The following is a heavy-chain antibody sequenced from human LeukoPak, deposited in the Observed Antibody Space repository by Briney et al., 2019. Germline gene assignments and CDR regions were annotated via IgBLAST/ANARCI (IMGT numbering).Heavy chain of an antibody. D-gene: IGHD6-19*01. Sequence: SETLSLTCAVSGGSISSGGYSWSWIRQPPGKALEWIGYIYHSGSTYYNPSLKSRVTISVDRSKNQFSLKLSSVTAADTAVYYCARAAEGDYFDYWGQGTLVTVSS. CDR3: ARAAEGDYFDY. J-gene: IGHJ4*02. V-gene: IGHV4-30-2*01. CDR2: IYHSGST. CDR1: GGSISSGGYS.